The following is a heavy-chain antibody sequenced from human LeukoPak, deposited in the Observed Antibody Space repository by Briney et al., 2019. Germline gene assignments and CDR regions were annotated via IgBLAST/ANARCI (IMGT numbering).Heavy chain of an antibody. Sequence: PGRSLRLSYAASGFTFDDYAMHWVRQAPGKGLEWVSGISWNSGSIGYADSVKGRFTISRDNAKNSLYLQMNSLRAEDTALYYCAKGIAAAGGFDYWGQGTLVTVSS. CDR2: ISWNSGSI. V-gene: IGHV3-9*01. J-gene: IGHJ4*02. CDR3: AKGIAAAGGFDY. CDR1: GFTFDDYA. D-gene: IGHD6-13*01.